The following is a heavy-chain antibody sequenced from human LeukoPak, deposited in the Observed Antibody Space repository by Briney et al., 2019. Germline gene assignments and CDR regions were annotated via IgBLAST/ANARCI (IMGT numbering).Heavy chain of an antibody. D-gene: IGHD3-22*01. Sequence: PSETLPLTCTVSGGSISSGDYYWSWIRQPPGKGLEWIGYIYYSGSTYYNPSLKSRVTISVDTSKNQFSLKLSSVTAADTAVYYCARAARGYYEIDYWGQGTLVTVSS. V-gene: IGHV4-30-4*01. CDR2: IYYSGST. CDR3: ARAARGYYEIDY. CDR1: GGSISSGDYY. J-gene: IGHJ4*02.